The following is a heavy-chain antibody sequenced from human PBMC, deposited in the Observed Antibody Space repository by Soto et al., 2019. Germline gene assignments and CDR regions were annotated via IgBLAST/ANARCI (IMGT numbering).Heavy chain of an antibody. CDR2: IIPILGIA. Sequence: QVQLVQSGAEVKKPGSSVKVSCKASGGTFSIYTISWVRQAPGKGLEWMGRIIPILGIANYAQKFQGRVTITADKSTSTAYMELSSLRSEDTAVYYCARGAQPDVEVEWFDSWGQGTLVTVSS. J-gene: IGHJ5*01. CDR3: ARGAQPDVEVEWFDS. CDR1: GGTFSIYT. V-gene: IGHV1-69*02. D-gene: IGHD2-15*01.